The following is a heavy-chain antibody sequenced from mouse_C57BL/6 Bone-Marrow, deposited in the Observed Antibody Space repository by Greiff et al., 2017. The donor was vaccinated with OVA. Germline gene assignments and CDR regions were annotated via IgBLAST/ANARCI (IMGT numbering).Heavy chain of an antibody. CDR1: GFSLTSYG. Sequence: QVQLKQSGPGLVQPSQSLSITCTVSGFSLTSYGVNWVRQSPGKGLEWLGVIWRGGSTDYNAAFMSRLSIIKDNSKSQVFFKMNSLQADDTAIYYCALVTTLVASGAYWGQGTLVTVSA. D-gene: IGHD1-1*01. CDR2: IWRGGST. CDR3: ALVTTLVASGAY. J-gene: IGHJ3*01. V-gene: IGHV2-5*01.